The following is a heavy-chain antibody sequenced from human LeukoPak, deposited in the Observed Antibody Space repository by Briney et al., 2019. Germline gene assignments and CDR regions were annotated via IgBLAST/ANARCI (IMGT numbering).Heavy chain of an antibody. CDR3: AREGCSGGSCYGWFDP. V-gene: IGHV4-30-2*01. CDR1: GHSISSGTHP. J-gene: IGHJ5*02. D-gene: IGHD2-15*01. CDR2: ISHSGGT. Sequence: SDTLSLTCAVSGHSISSGTHPWPWIRPPPGKGLEGRGFISHSGGTYYNPSLNSRITMSVDRSEKQFSMKLSSVAAADTAVYYCAREGCSGGSCYGWFDPWGEGTLVTVSS.